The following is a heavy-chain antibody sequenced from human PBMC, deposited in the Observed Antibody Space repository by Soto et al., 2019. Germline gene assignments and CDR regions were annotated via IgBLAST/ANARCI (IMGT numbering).Heavy chain of an antibody. V-gene: IGHV3-66*01. J-gene: IGHJ4*02. CDR1: GFTVSTNY. CDR2: IYSGGST. D-gene: IGHD4-17*01. CDR3: AREKDYGDYGTSYFDY. Sequence: EVQLVESGGGLVQPGGSLRLSCAASGFTVSTNYMSWVRQAPGKGLEWVSVIYSGGSTYYADSVKGRFTISRDNSKNTLYLEMNSLGAADTAVYDCAREKDYGDYGTSYFDYWGQGTLVTVSS.